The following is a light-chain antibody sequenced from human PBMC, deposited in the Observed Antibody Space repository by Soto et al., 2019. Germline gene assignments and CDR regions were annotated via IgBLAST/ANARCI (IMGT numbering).Light chain of an antibody. V-gene: IGKV3-20*01. CDR2: GAS. Sequence: EIVLTQSPGTLSLSPGERATLSCRASQSVSSRFLAWYQQKPGQAPRLLMYGASSRATGIPDRFSGSGSGTAFTLTISSLQSEDFAVYYCQQFNNWPPMYTFGQGTKLEIK. CDR3: QQFNNWPPMYT. CDR1: QSVSSRF. J-gene: IGKJ2*01.